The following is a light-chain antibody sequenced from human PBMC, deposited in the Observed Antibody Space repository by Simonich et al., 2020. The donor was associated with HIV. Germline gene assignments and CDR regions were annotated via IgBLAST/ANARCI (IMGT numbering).Light chain of an antibody. V-gene: IGKV4-1*01. J-gene: IGKJ4*01. CDR2: WAS. Sequence: DIVMTQSPDSLAVSLGERATINCKSSQSVLHSSNNKNYLAWYQQKQGQPPKLLIYWASTRESGVPDRFSGSGSGTDFTLTISSLQAEDVAVYYCQQYYSTPLTFGGGTKVEIK. CDR1: QSVLHSSNNKNY. CDR3: QQYYSTPLT.